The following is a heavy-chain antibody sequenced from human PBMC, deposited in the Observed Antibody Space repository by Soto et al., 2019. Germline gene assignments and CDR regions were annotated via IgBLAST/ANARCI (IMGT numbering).Heavy chain of an antibody. CDR3: AKVKWEGVRA. Sequence: PGGSLRLSCAASGFTFSSYPMSWVRQAPGKGLEWVSAISGTGDSAYADSVKGRFTISRDNSKNALFLQMNSLRAEDTAIYYCAKVKWEGVRAWGQGTLVNSPQ. J-gene: IGHJ4*02. V-gene: IGHV3-23*01. D-gene: IGHD1-26*01. CDR2: ISGTGDSA. CDR1: GFTFSSYP.